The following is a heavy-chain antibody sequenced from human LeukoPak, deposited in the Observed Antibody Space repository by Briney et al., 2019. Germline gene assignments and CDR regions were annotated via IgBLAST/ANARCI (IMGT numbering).Heavy chain of an antibody. CDR1: GYXFTSYW. CDR2: IYPGDSKT. D-gene: IGHD3-22*01. V-gene: IGHV5-51*01. J-gene: IGHJ4*02. CDR3: ARAHDSSGLDY. Sequence: GESLKISCNGSGYXFTSYWICWLRQMPGKGLEWMGIIYPGDSKTRYSPSFEGQVTISADKSISTAYLQWSGLKASDTAMYYCARAHDSSGLDYWGQGTLVTVSS.